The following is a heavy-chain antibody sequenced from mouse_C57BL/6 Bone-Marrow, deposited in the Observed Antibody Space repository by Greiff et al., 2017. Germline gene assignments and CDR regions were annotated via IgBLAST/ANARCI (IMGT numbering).Heavy chain of an antibody. V-gene: IGHV1-80*01. Sequence: VQLQQSGAELVKPGASVKISCKASGYAFSSYWMNWVKQRPGKGLEWIGQIYPGDGDTNYNGKFKGKAKLTADKSSSTAYMQLSSLTSEDSAVYFCATLPLYYGRTWFAYWGQGTLVTVSA. J-gene: IGHJ3*01. CDR3: ATLPLYYGRTWFAY. D-gene: IGHD1-1*01. CDR2: IYPGDGDT. CDR1: GYAFSSYW.